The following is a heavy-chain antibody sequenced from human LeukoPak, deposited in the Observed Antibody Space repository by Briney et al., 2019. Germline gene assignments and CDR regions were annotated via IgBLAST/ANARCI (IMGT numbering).Heavy chain of an antibody. J-gene: IGHJ4*02. D-gene: IGHD1-14*01. CDR1: GFTFSSYW. CDR3: ARAVPWSSQPQLDY. Sequence: PGGSLRLSCAASGFTFSSYWMHWVRQAPGKGLVWVSRINSDGSSTSYADSVKGRFTISRDNAKNTLYLQMNSLRAEDTAVYYCARAVPWSSQPQLDYWGQGTLVTVSS. CDR2: INSDGSST. V-gene: IGHV3-74*01.